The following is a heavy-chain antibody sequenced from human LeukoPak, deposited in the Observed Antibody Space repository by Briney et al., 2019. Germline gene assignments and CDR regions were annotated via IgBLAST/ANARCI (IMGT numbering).Heavy chain of an antibody. J-gene: IGHJ4*02. V-gene: IGHV4-61*02. D-gene: IGHD3-22*01. CDR2: IYTSGST. Sequence: SETLSLTCTVSGGSISSGSYYWSWIRQPAGKGLEWIGRIYTSGSTNYNPSLKGRVTISVDTSKNQFSLKLGSVTAADTAVYYCARSRYYYDSSGPFFDYWGQGTLVTVSS. CDR3: ARSRYYYDSSGPFFDY. CDR1: GGSISSGSYY.